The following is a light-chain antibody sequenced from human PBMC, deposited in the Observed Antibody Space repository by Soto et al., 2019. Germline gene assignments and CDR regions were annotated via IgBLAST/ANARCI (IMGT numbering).Light chain of an antibody. CDR2: GGS. CDR3: QQMNT. J-gene: IGKJ4*01. Sequence: IMLKLYPGALSLSPEERATLSCRASQSVSSNHLAWYQQKPGQAPRLLIYGGSSRATGIPVRFSGSGSGTDFTLTISRLEPEDFAVYYCQQMNTFGGGTKVDIK. V-gene: IGKV3-20*01. CDR1: QSVSSNH.